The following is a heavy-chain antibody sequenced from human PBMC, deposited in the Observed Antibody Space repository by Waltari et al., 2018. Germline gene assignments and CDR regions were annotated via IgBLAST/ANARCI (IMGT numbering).Heavy chain of an antibody. V-gene: IGHV3-23*01. J-gene: IGHJ4*02. CDR1: GFCFSSYA. Sequence: EVQLLESGGGLVQPGGYLRLSCAASGFCFSSYAMSWVLQAPGTGLEWVSAISGSGGSTYYEDSVKGRFTSSRDNSKNTLYLQMNSLRAEDTAVYYCAKAPLITMVRGIYFDYWGQGTLVTVSS. D-gene: IGHD3-10*01. CDR3: AKAPLITMVRGIYFDY. CDR2: ISGSGGST.